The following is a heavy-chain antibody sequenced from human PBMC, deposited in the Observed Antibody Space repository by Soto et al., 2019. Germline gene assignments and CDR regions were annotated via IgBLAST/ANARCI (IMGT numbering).Heavy chain of an antibody. CDR2: IWYDGSNK. D-gene: IGHD3-16*01. CDR1: GFTFSTYG. J-gene: IGHJ4*02. CDR3: ARAGGPYDY. Sequence: QVQLVESGGGVVQPGRSLRLSCAASGFTFSTYGMHWVRQAPGKGLEWVAVIWYDGSNKYYADSVKGRFTISRDNSKNTLYQQMNRLGAEDTAVYFCARAGGPYDYWGQGTLVTVSS. V-gene: IGHV3-33*01.